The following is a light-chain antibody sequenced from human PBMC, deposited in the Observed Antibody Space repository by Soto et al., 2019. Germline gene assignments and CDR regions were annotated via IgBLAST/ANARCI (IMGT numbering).Light chain of an antibody. V-gene: IGKV1-39*01. Sequence: DIQMAQSPSSLSASIEDRVTITCRANQSIGTYLNWYQQKPGKAPKRQIYTPSRLQSGVPSTVSGSGSGTVFTLTIRSRRPEDCAFFFCQQSYCSPRTFGRGTKVEIK. J-gene: IGKJ4*01. CDR2: TPS. CDR1: QSIGTY. CDR3: QQSYCSPRT.